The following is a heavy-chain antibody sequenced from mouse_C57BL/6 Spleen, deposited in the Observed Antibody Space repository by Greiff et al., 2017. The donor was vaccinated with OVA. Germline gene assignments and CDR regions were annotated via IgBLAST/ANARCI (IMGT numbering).Heavy chain of an antibody. J-gene: IGHJ1*03. V-gene: IGHV1-85*01. D-gene: IGHD1-1*01. CDR1: GYTFTSYD. CDR2: IYPRDGST. Sequence: QVQLQQSGPELVKPGASVKLSCKASGYTFTSYDINWVKQRPGQGLEWIGRIYPRDGSTKYNEKFKGKATLTVDTSSSTAYMELHSLTSEDSAVYFCASHYYGSSYWYFDVWGTGTTVTVSS. CDR3: ASHYYGSSYWYFDV.